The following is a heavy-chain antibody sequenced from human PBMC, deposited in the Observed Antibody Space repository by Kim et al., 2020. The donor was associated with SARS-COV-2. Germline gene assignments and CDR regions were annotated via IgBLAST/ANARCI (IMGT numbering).Heavy chain of an antibody. V-gene: IGHV3-11*01. J-gene: IGHJ4*02. D-gene: IGHD3-22*01. Sequence: VKGRLTISRDNAKTHLYLQMTSLRAEDTAVYYCARDYYDSSGYPWEYFDYWGQGTLVTVSS. CDR3: ARDYYDSSGYPWEYFDY.